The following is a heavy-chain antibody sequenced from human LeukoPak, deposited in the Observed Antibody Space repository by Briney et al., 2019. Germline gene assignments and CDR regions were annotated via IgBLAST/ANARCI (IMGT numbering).Heavy chain of an antibody. J-gene: IGHJ6*03. D-gene: IGHD4-17*01. CDR1: GYSISSGYY. CDR2: IYHSEST. V-gene: IGHV4-38-2*01. CDR3: ARGTPDYGDLYYYYYMDV. Sequence: SETLSLTCSVSGYSISSGYYGGWIRQPPGKGLEWIGSIYHSESTYHNPSLTSHITASVDTSKNHFSMQLSSVTAADTAVYYCARGTPDYGDLYYYYYMDVWGKGTTVTVSS.